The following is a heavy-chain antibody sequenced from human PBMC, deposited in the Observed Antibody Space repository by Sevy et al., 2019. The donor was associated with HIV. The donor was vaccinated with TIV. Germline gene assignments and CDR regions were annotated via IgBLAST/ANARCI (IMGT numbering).Heavy chain of an antibody. D-gene: IGHD1-26*01. V-gene: IGHV3-7*01. Sequence: GGSLRLSCAASGFSFSAYWMNWVRQAPGKGLEWVAKIKPDGSNKHYVDSAEGRFTISRDNAKNSLYLQMNGLRVQDTARYYCAQETFGRFDSWGQGTLVTVSS. J-gene: IGHJ4*02. CDR2: IKPDGSNK. CDR1: GFSFSAYW. CDR3: AQETFGRFDS.